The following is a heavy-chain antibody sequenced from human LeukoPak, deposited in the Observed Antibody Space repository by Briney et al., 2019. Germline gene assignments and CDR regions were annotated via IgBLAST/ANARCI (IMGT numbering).Heavy chain of an antibody. CDR2: IRYDGSNK. J-gene: IGHJ4*02. CDR1: GFTFSSYG. V-gene: IGHV3-30*02. CDR3: AKDQALWYCSSTSCPGGFDY. D-gene: IGHD2-2*01. Sequence: GGSLRLSCAASGFTFSSYGMHWVRQAPGKGLEWVAFIRYDGSNKYYADSVKGRFTISRDNSKNTLYLQMNSLRAEDTAVYYCAKDQALWYCSSTSCPGGFDYWGQGTLVTVSS.